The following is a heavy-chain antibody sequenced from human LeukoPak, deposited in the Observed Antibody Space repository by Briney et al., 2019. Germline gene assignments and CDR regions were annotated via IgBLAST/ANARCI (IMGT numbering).Heavy chain of an antibody. V-gene: IGHV1-2*02. D-gene: IGHD2-2*01. CDR2: INPNSGGT. Sequence: ASVKVSCKASGYTFTDYYMHWVRQAPGQGLEWMGWINPNSGGTNNAQKFQGRVTMTRDTSISTAYMELSRLRSDDTAVYYCARDYLYCSSTSCYYYYYMDVWGKGTTVTVSS. CDR1: GYTFTDYY. J-gene: IGHJ6*03. CDR3: ARDYLYCSSTSCYYYYYMDV.